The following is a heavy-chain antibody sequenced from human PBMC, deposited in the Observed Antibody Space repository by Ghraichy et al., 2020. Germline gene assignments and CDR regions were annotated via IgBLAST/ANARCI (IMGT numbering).Heavy chain of an antibody. J-gene: IGHJ4*02. CDR2: IRSKAYGGTT. D-gene: IGHD2-8*02. V-gene: IGHV3-49*03. Sequence: GGSLRLSCTASGFTFGDYAMSWFRQAPGKGLEWVGFIRSKAYGGTTEYAASVKGRFTISRDDSKSIAYLQMNSLKTEDTAVYYCTLALGVVDARVDYWGQGTLVTVSS. CDR1: GFTFGDYA. CDR3: TLALGVVDARVDY.